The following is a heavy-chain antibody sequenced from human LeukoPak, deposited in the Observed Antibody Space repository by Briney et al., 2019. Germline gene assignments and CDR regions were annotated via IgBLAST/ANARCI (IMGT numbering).Heavy chain of an antibody. D-gene: IGHD6-25*01. V-gene: IGHV3-23*01. CDR1: GFTFGRYA. CDR2: ISTNGGST. CDR3: AKARSDSGFDTLDT. J-gene: IGHJ3*02. Sequence: GGSLRLSCVASGFTFGRYAMSWVRQPPGKGLEWVSVISTNGGSTHDAGSVKGRFTTSRDNSKNTLSLQMNSLRAEDTAVYYCAKARSDSGFDTLDTWGQGTMVTVSS.